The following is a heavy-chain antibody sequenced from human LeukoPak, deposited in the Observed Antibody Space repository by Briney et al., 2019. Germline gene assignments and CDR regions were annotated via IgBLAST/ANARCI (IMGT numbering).Heavy chain of an antibody. V-gene: IGHV4-34*01. D-gene: IGHD3-22*01. CDR2: INHSGST. J-gene: IGHJ4*02. CDR1: GGSFSGYY. CDR3: ARVSGVVITTNYFDY. Sequence: SETLSLTCAVYGGSFSGYYWSWIRQPPGKGLEWIGEINHSGSTNYNPSLKSRVTISVDTSKNRFSLKLSSVTAADTAVYYCARVSGVVITTNYFDYWGQGTLVTVSS.